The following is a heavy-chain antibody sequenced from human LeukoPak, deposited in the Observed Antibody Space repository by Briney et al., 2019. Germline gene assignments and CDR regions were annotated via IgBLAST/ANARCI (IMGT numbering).Heavy chain of an antibody. D-gene: IGHD3-22*01. Sequence: ASVKVSCKASGYTFTGYYMHWVRQAPGQGLEWMGWINPNSGGTNYAQKFQGRVTMTRDTSISTAYMELSRLRSDDAAVYYCARVLRFGSSGYYSLSYWGQGTLVTVSS. V-gene: IGHV1-2*02. J-gene: IGHJ4*02. CDR2: INPNSGGT. CDR1: GYTFTGYY. CDR3: ARVLRFGSSGYYSLSY.